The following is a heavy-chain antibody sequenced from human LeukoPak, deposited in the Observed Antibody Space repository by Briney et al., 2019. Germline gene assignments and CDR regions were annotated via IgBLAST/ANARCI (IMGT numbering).Heavy chain of an antibody. V-gene: IGHV4-61*02. D-gene: IGHD1-26*01. CDR2: IYTSGST. J-gene: IGHJ3*02. CDR3: ARDIVGATIRAFDI. CDR1: GYSLSSGFF. Sequence: SETLSLTCTVSGYSLSSGFFCDWIRQPAGKGLEWIGRIYTSGSTNYNPSLKSRVTISVDTSKNQFSLKLSSVTAADTAVYYCARDIVGATIRAFDIWGQGTMVTVSS.